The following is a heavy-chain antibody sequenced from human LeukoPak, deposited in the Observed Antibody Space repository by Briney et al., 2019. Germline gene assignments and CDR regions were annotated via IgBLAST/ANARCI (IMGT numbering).Heavy chain of an antibody. J-gene: IGHJ6*03. CDR3: ARAYPSYYYYMDV. Sequence: ASVKVPCKASGGTFSSYAISWVRQAPGQGLEWMGGIIPIFGTANYAQKFQGRVTITTDESTSTAYMELSSLRSEDTAVYYCARAYPSYYYYMDVWGKGTTVSVSS. CDR2: IIPIFGTA. V-gene: IGHV1-69*05. CDR1: GGTFSSYA.